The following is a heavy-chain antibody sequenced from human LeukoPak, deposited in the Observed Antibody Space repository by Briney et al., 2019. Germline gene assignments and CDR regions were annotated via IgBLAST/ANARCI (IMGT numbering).Heavy chain of an antibody. D-gene: IGHD6-6*01. CDR2: ISYDGSNK. V-gene: IGHV3-30-3*01. CDR1: GFTFSSYA. Sequence: PGGSLRLSCAASGFTFSSYAMHWVRQAPGKGLEWVAVISYDGSNKYYADSVKGRFTISRDNSKNTLYLQMNSLRAEDTAVYYCAREHSRSPSSRYYFDYWGQGTLVTVSS. CDR3: AREHSRSPSSRYYFDY. J-gene: IGHJ4*02.